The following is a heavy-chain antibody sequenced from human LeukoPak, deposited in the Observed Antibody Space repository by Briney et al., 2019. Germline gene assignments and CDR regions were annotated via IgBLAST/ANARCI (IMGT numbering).Heavy chain of an antibody. D-gene: IGHD2-2*01. J-gene: IGHJ5*02. CDR3: ARDVGDIVTIPAAISVP. CDR2: ISAYNGNT. V-gene: IGHV1-18*01. CDR1: GYTFSSYG. Sequence: ASVKVSCKASGYTFSSYGISWLRQAPRQALEWMGWISAYNGNTNYAQMVQGRVTMTTDTSTSTAYMEVRSLRSDDTAMYYCARDVGDIVTIPAAISVPWGQGTLVTVSS.